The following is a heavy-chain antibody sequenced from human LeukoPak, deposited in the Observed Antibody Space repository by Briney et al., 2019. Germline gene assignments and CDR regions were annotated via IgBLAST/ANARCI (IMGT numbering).Heavy chain of an antibody. Sequence: SETLSLTCAVYGGSFSGYYWSWIRQPPGKGLEWIGEINHSGSTNYNPSLKSRVTISVDTSKNQFSLKLSSVTAADTAVYYCARGRRIYYYDSSGGRDYWGQGTLVTVSS. CDR3: ARGRRIYYYDSSGGRDY. J-gene: IGHJ4*02. V-gene: IGHV4-34*01. CDR2: INHSGST. D-gene: IGHD3-22*01. CDR1: GGSFSGYY.